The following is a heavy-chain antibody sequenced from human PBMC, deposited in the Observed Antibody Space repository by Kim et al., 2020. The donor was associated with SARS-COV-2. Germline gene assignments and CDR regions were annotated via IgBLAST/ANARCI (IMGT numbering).Heavy chain of an antibody. CDR1: GGSISSSSYY. Sequence: SETLSLTCTVSGGSISSSSYYWGWIRQPPGKGLEWIGSIYYSGSTYYNPSLKSRVTISVDTSKNQFSLKLSSVTAADTAVYYCAREGIYSSGFDYWGQGTLVTVSS. CDR3: AREGIYSSGFDY. J-gene: IGHJ4*02. V-gene: IGHV4-39*02. CDR2: IYYSGST. D-gene: IGHD3-22*01.